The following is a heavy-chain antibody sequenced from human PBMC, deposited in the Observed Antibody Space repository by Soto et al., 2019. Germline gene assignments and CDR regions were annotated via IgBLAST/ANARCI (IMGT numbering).Heavy chain of an antibody. Sequence: SGPTLVNPTQTLTLTCTFSGFSLSTYGVGVGWIRQPPGKALEWLALIYWDDDTRFSPSLNSRLAITKDTSKSQVVLTMTHMDPVDTATYYCAHRHGFSMAFDYWGLGSLVTVSS. D-gene: IGHD3-10*01. J-gene: IGHJ4*02. CDR2: IYWDDDT. CDR3: AHRHGFSMAFDY. CDR1: GFSLSTYGVG. V-gene: IGHV2-5*02.